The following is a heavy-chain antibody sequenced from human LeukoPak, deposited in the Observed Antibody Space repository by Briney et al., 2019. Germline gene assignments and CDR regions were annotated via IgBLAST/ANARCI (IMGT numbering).Heavy chain of an antibody. CDR1: GFTFSNFA. D-gene: IGHD6-19*01. V-gene: IGHV3-23*01. Sequence: PGGSLRLSCAASGFTFSNFAMSWVRQAPGKGLEWVSLIANSGGSTYYADSVKGRFTISRDNSKNTLYLQMNSLRAEDTAVYYCARDKKKWLASQAFDIWGQGTMVTVSS. CDR2: IANSGGST. CDR3: ARDKKKWLASQAFDI. J-gene: IGHJ3*02.